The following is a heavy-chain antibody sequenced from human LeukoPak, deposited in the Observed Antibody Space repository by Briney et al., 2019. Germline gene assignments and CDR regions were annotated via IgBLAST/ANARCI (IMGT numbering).Heavy chain of an antibody. CDR2: IYYSGST. J-gene: IGHJ4*02. V-gene: IGHV4-59*01. CDR3: ARDSNDSSMPCFDY. Sequence: SETLSLTCAVSGVSIRSYFWSWIRQPPGKGLEWIGYIYYSGSTNYNPSLKSRITISVDTSKNQISLKLSSVTAADTAVYYCARDSNDSSMPCFDYWGQGSLVTVSS. D-gene: IGHD3-22*01. CDR1: GVSIRSYF.